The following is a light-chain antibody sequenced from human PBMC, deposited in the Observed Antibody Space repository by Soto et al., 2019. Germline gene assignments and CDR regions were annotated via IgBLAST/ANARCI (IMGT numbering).Light chain of an antibody. CDR3: QQYGSSRT. CDR2: GAS. Sequence: EIVLTQSPGTLSLSPGERATLSCRASQSVSSSYLAWYQQKPGQAPRLLIYGASSRDTGIPDRFSGSGSGTDFTLTISRLEPEDFAVYYCQQYGSSRTFGHGTKVEIK. V-gene: IGKV3-20*01. CDR1: QSVSSSY. J-gene: IGKJ1*01.